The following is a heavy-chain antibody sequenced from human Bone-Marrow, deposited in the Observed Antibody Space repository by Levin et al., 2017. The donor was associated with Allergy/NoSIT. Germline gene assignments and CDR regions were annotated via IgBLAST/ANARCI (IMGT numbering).Heavy chain of an antibody. CDR1: GFTFSSYS. CDR2: ISSSSSYI. V-gene: IGHV3-21*01. J-gene: IGHJ3*02. D-gene: IGHD1-26*01. CDR3: AREGVPYSGLGDAFDI. Sequence: GGSLRLSCAASGFTFSSYSMNWVRQAPGKGLEWVSSISSSSSYIYYADSVKGRFTISRDNAKNSLYLQMNSLRAEDTAVYYCAREGVPYSGLGDAFDIWGQGTMVTVSS.